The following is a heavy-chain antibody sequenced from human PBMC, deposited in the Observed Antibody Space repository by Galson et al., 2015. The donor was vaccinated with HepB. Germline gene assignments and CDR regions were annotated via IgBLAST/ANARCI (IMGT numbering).Heavy chain of an antibody. CDR2: ISYDGSNK. CDR1: GFTFSSYA. CDR3: ARDFGSGYPDDAFDI. J-gene: IGHJ3*02. Sequence: SLRLSCAASGFTFSSYAMHWVRQAPGKGLEWVAVISYDGSNKYYADSVKGRFTISRDNSKNTLYLQMNSLRAEDTAVYYCARDFGSGYPDDAFDIWGQGTMVTVSS. V-gene: IGHV3-30*04. D-gene: IGHD6-19*01.